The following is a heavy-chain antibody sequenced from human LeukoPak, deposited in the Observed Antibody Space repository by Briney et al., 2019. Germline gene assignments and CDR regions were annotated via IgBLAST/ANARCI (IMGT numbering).Heavy chain of an antibody. D-gene: IGHD3-10*01. CDR1: GGSISSSSYY. V-gene: IGHV4-39*07. Sequence: TSETLSLTCTVSGGSISSSSYYWGWIRQPPGKGLEWIGSIYYSGSTYYNPSLKSRVTISVDTSKNQFSLKLSSVTAADTAVYYCASRNGYYGSGSHFDYWGQGTLVTVSS. J-gene: IGHJ4*02. CDR2: IYYSGST. CDR3: ASRNGYYGSGSHFDY.